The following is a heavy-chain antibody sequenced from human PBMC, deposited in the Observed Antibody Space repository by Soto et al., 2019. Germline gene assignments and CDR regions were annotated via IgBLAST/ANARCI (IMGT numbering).Heavy chain of an antibody. V-gene: IGHV1-18*01. Sequence: ASVKVSCKASGYTFTSYGISWVRQAPGQGLEWMGWISAYNGNTNYAQKLQGRVTMTTDTSTSTAYMELRSLRSDDTAVYYCARDRRFYDFWSGYLGGTPEDYYYGMDVWGQGTTVTVSS. CDR3: ARDRRFYDFWSGYLGGTPEDYYYGMDV. J-gene: IGHJ6*02. CDR1: GYTFTSYG. CDR2: ISAYNGNT. D-gene: IGHD3-3*01.